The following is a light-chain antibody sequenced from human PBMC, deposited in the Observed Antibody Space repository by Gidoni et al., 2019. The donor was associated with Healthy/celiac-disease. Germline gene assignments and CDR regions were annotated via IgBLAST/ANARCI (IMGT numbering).Light chain of an antibody. J-gene: IGKJ2*01. Sequence: DIVMTQAPLALRVTTGQPASISCRSSQSLLHSNGYNYLDWYLQKPGQSPQLLIYLGSNRASGVPDMFSGSGSGTDFTLKISRVEAEDVGVYYCLQALHTPPFFGQGTKLEIK. CDR2: LGS. CDR3: LQALHTPPF. V-gene: IGKV2-28*01. CDR1: QSLLHSNGYNY.